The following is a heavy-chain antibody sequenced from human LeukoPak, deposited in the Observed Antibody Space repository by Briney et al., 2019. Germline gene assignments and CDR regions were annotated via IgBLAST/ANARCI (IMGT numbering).Heavy chain of an antibody. CDR1: GGTFSSYV. CDR3: ARDYGEYYYDSSGYYGGFDY. J-gene: IGHJ4*02. V-gene: IGHV1-69*06. Sequence: SVKVSCKASGGTFSSYVISWVRQAPGQGLEWMGGIIPIFDTPNYAQNFQGRVTITADKSTSTAYMELSSLRSEDTAVYYCARDYGEYYYDSSGYYGGFDYWGQGTLVTVSS. CDR2: IIPIFDTP. D-gene: IGHD3-22*01.